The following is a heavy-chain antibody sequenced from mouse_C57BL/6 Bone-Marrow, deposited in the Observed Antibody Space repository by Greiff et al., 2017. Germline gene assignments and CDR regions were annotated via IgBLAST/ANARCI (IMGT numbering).Heavy chain of an antibody. CDR1: GFTFSSYA. V-gene: IGHV5-4*01. J-gene: IGHJ3*01. Sequence: EVMLVESGGGLVKPGGSLKISCAASGFTFSSYAMYWVSQTPEKRLEWVATISDGGSYTYYPDNVKGRFSLSRDNAKNNPYLQISTLQSEDTAMYYGAREKGCAGTWVAYWGQGTLVTVSA. CDR3: AREKGCAGTWVAY. CDR2: ISDGGSYT. D-gene: IGHD1-1*02.